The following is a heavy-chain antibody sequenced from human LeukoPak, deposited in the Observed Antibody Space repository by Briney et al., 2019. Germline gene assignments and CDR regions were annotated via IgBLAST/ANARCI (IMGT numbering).Heavy chain of an antibody. J-gene: IGHJ3*02. CDR1: GFTFTSPA. CDR2: IVVGSGNT. CDR3: AAGDSSGWYSQGAFDI. V-gene: IGHV1-58*01. D-gene: IGHD6-19*01. Sequence: ASVKVSCKASGFTFTSPAVQWVRQARGQRLEWIGWIVVGSGNTNYAQKFQERVTITRDMSTSTAYMELSSLRSEDTAVYYCAAGDSSGWYSQGAFDIWGQGTMVTVSS.